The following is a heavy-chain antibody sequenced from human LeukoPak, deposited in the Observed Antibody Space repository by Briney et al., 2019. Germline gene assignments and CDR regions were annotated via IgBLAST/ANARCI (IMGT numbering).Heavy chain of an antibody. CDR1: GFTFSASW. D-gene: IGHD2-15*01. V-gene: IGHV3-74*01. CDR2: ISSDGRST. Sequence: GGSLRLSCAASGFTFSASWMHWVRQAPGKGLVWVSRISSDGRSTNYVDSVKGRFTISRDNAKNTLYLQMSSLRAEDTAVYYCPQPVFFKVQWYYFDSGGREPLVTVS. J-gene: IGHJ4*02. CDR3: PQPVFFKVQWYYFDS.